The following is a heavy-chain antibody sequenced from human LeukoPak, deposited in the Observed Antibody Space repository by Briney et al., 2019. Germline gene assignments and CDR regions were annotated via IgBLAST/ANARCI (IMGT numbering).Heavy chain of an antibody. J-gene: IGHJ3*02. V-gene: IGHV4-61*02. CDR3: ARCQWLADDDAFDI. CDR2: IYTSGST. Sequence: SQTLSLTCTVSGGSISSGSYYWSWIRQPAGKGLEWIGRIYTSGSTNYNPSLKSRVTISVDTSKNQFSLKLSSVTAADMAVYYCARCQWLADDDAFDIWGQGTMVTVSS. CDR1: GGSISSGSYY. D-gene: IGHD6-19*01.